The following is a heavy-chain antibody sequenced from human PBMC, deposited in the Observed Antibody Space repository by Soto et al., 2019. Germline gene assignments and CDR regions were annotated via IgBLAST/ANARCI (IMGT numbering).Heavy chain of an antibody. CDR3: ARGRAAAAGTSDY. Sequence: GASVKVSCKASGYTFTGYYMHWVRQAPGQGLEWMGWMNPNSGDTGYAQKFQGRVTMTRNTSISTAYMELSSLRSEDTAVYYCARGRAAAAGTSDYWGQGTLVTVSS. CDR2: MNPNSGDT. D-gene: IGHD6-13*01. J-gene: IGHJ4*02. V-gene: IGHV1-8*02. CDR1: GYTFTGYY.